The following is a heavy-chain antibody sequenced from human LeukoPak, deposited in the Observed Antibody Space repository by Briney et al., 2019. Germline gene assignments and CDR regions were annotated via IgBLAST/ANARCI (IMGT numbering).Heavy chain of an antibody. CDR2: INPSGGSA. D-gene: IGHD6-19*01. CDR1: GYTFTDYY. J-gene: IGHJ4*02. Sequence: ASVKVSCKASGYTFTDYYIHWVRQAPGQGLEWMGIINPSGGSATSAQKFQGRVTMTEDTSTSTVYMELTSLRSEDTALYFCAVGLGFASGWPDYWLQGTLVTVSS. V-gene: IGHV1-46*03. CDR3: AVGLGFASGWPDY.